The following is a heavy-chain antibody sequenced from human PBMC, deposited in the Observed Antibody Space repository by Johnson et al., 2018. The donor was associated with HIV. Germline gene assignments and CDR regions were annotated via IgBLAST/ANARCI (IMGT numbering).Heavy chain of an antibody. J-gene: IGHJ3*02. Sequence: QVHLVESGGGVVQPGRSLRLSCAASEFTFSTYGMHWVRQAPGKGLEWVAVISYDGSNKYYADSVKGRFTISRDNSKNTLYLQMNSLRAEDTAVYYCAREKIRAFDIWGQGTMVTVSS. V-gene: IGHV3-30*03. CDR2: ISYDGSNK. CDR3: AREKIRAFDI. CDR1: EFTFSTYG.